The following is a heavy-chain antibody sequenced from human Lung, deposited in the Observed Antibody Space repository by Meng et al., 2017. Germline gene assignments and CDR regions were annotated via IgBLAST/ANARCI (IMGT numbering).Heavy chain of an antibody. CDR3: ARGQKGYFDL. J-gene: IGHJ2*01. V-gene: IGHV4-30-4*01. Sequence: VQPQGSGPGLVKPSQTLSLTCTVSGGSISSSNYYWSWIRQPPGKGLEWSGHIYNSGSTYYNPSLKSRITISVDTSKNQFSLKLSSGTAADTAVYYCARGQKGYFDLWGRGTLVTVSS. CDR1: GGSISSSNYY. CDR2: IYNSGST.